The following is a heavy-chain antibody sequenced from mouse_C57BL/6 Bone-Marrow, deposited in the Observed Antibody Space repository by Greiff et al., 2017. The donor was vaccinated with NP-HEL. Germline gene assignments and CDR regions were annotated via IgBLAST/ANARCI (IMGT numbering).Heavy chain of an antibody. V-gene: IGHV5-4*01. CDR2: ISDGGSYT. Sequence: DVQLQESGGGLVKPGGSLKLSCAASGFTFSSYAMSWVRQTPEKRLEWVATISDGGSYTYYPDNVKGRFTISRDNAKNNLYLQMSHLKSEDTAMYYCARIYYDYDGTPYFDYWGQGTTLTVSS. CDR3: ARIYYDYDGTPYFDY. CDR1: GFTFSSYA. D-gene: IGHD2-4*01. J-gene: IGHJ2*01.